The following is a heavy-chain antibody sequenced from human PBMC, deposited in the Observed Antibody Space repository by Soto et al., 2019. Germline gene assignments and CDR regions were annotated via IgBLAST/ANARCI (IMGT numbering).Heavy chain of an antibody. Sequence: ASVKVSCKASGYTFTGYYMHWVRQAPGQGLEWMGWINPNSGGTNYTQKFQGWVTMTRDTSISTAYMELSSLRSEDTAVYYCARESPPVAVAGNNWFDPWGQGTLVTVSS. CDR3: ARESPPVAVAGNNWFDP. CDR1: GYTFTGYY. J-gene: IGHJ5*02. V-gene: IGHV1-2*04. D-gene: IGHD6-19*01. CDR2: INPNSGGT.